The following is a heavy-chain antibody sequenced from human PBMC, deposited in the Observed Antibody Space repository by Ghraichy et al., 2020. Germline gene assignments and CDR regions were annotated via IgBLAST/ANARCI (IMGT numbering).Heavy chain of an antibody. CDR3: AKGLGAAAGTFDYYYGMDV. V-gene: IGHV3-23*01. CDR1: EFTFSSYA. CDR2: ISGSGGRT. Sequence: GGSLRLSCAASEFTFSSYAMNWVRQAPGKGLEWVSVISGSGGRTYYADSVKGRFTISRDNSKNTMYLQMNSLRAEDTAVYYCAKGLGAAAGTFDYYYGMDVWGQRTMVTVSS. J-gene: IGHJ6*02. D-gene: IGHD6-13*01.